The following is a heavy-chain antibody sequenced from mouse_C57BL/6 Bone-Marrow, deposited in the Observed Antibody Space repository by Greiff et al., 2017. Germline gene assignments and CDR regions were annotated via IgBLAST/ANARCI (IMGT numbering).Heavy chain of an antibody. V-gene: IGHV1-69*01. CDR2: IDPSDSYT. CDR3: ARKDWDDYAMDY. J-gene: IGHJ4*01. CDR1: GYTFTSYW. D-gene: IGHD4-1*01. Sequence: QVQLQQPGAELVMPGASVKMSCKASGYTFTSYWMHWVKQRPGQGLEWIGEIDPSDSYTNYNQKFKGKSTLTVDKSSSTAYMQLSSLTSEDSAVYYGARKDWDDYAMDYWGQGTSVTVSS.